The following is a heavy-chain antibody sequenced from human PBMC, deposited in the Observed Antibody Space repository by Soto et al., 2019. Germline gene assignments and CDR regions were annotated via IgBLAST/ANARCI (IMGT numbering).Heavy chain of an antibody. CDR2: INHSGST. Sequence: SETLCLTYAVYGGSFGGYYWSWIRQPPGKGLEWIGEINHSGSTNYNPSLKSRVTISVDTSKNQFSLKLSSVTAADTAVYYCAREVLYSSSSGLGDYWGQGTLVTVSS. V-gene: IGHV4-34*01. CDR1: GGSFGGYY. J-gene: IGHJ4*02. CDR3: AREVLYSSSSGLGDY. D-gene: IGHD6-6*01.